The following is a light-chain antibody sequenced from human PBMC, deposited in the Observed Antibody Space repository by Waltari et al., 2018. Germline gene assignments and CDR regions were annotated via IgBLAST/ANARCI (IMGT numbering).Light chain of an antibody. J-gene: IGLJ2*01. V-gene: IGLV3-1*01. CDR3: QAWDSRTFVV. CDR2: QDT. CDR1: NLEDKY. Sequence: SSELTQPPSLSVSPGQTATITCSGDNLEDKYVSWYQQKPGQSPVLVIFQDTRRPSGIPERFSGSSSGNTATLTISGTQTLDEADYYCQAWDSRTFVVFGGGTKVTVL.